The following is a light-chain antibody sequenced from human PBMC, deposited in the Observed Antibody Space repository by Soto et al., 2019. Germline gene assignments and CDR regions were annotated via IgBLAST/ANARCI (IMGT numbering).Light chain of an antibody. CDR2: AAS. CDR3: QQLNSYPLT. J-gene: IGKJ4*01. CDR1: QGISSY. Sequence: IQLTQSPSSLSASVGDRVTITCRASQGISSYLAWYQQKPGKAPKLLIYAASTLQSGVPSRFSGSGSGTDFTVTILSLQPEDFATYSCQQLNSYPLTFGGGTTVDIK. V-gene: IGKV1-9*01.